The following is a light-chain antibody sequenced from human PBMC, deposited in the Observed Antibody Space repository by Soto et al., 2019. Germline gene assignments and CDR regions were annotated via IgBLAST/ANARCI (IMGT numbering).Light chain of an antibody. J-gene: IGKJ4*01. CDR3: QQYDSYSPLT. V-gene: IGKV1-5*01. CDR1: QSISKW. Sequence: EIQMTQFPSTLSASVGDRSTMTGLASQSISKWLAWYQQKPLTAPRLLIYDASNLESGVPSRFSGSGSGTEFTLTIRSLQPDDFATYYCQQYDSYSPLTFGEGTKVDIK. CDR2: DAS.